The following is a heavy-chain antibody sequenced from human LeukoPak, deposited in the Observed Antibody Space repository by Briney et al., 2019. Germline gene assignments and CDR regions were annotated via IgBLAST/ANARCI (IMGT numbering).Heavy chain of an antibody. V-gene: IGHV4-39*01. D-gene: IGHD3-10*01. CDR1: GGSISSSSYY. CDR3: ARHADSGFGELAFDY. CDR2: IYYRRST. Sequence: SETLSLTCTVSGGSISSSSYYWVWIRQPPGKGLEWIGSIYYRRSTYYNPPLKSRVTISVDTSKNQFSLKLTSVTAADTAVYYCARHADSGFGELAFDYWGQGTLVTVSS. J-gene: IGHJ4*02.